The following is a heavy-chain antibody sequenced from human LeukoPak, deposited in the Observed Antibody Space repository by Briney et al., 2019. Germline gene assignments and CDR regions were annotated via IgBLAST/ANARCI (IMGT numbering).Heavy chain of an antibody. CDR1: GLTFSTYV. Sequence: PGGSLSLSCAASGLTFSTYVMNWDRQAPGKGLEWVSTINGGGDGTYYADSVRGRITVSRDNSRNTLYLQMNFLGVEDTAVYYCATSEFYVSGKYAGLDNWGQGTLVTVSS. CDR2: INGGGDGT. J-gene: IGHJ4*02. CDR3: ATSEFYVSGKYAGLDN. V-gene: IGHV3-23*01. D-gene: IGHD3-10*01.